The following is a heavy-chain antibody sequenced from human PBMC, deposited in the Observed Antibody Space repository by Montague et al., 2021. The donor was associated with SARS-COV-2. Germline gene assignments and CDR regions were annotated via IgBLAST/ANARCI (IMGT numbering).Heavy chain of an antibody. Sequence: SETLSLTCTASGGSINNTSYYWGWIRQPPGKGLEWIGSIFYRGNTHYNASLKSRVTVSVDTSKNQFSLNLTSVTAADTALYYCARLTTSGSIAWGQGTLVTVSS. CDR1: GGSINNTSYY. J-gene: IGHJ5*02. CDR2: IFYRGNT. D-gene: IGHD6-19*01. V-gene: IGHV4-39*01. CDR3: ARLTTSGSIA.